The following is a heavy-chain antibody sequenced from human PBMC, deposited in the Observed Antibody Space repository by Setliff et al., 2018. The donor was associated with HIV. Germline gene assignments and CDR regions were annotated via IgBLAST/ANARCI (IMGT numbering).Heavy chain of an antibody. J-gene: IGHJ5*02. CDR2: IYYSGST. V-gene: IGHV4-31*03. Sequence: SETLSLTCTVSGGSISSGAYHWSWIRQHPGKGLEWIGYIYYSGSTNYNPSLKSRVTTSVDTSKNQFSLRLSSVTAADTAAYYCARGLGGYCSSVSCYEADHWGQGTLVTVSS. CDR1: GGSISSGAYH. CDR3: ARGLGGYCSSVSCYEADH. D-gene: IGHD2-2*01.